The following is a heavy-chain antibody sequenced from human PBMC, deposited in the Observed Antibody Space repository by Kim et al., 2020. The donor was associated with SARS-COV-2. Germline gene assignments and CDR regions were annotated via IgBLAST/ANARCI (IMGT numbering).Heavy chain of an antibody. J-gene: IGHJ6*02. CDR1: GGSFSGYY. D-gene: IGHD3-9*01. CDR3: ARALRYFVMYYYYGMDV. V-gene: IGHV4-34*01. Sequence: SETLSLTCAVYGGSFSGYYWSWIRQPPGKGLEWIGEINHSGSTNYNPSLKSRVTISVDTSKNQFSLKLSSVTAADTAVYYCARALRYFVMYYYYGMDVWGQGTTVTVSS. CDR2: INHSGST.